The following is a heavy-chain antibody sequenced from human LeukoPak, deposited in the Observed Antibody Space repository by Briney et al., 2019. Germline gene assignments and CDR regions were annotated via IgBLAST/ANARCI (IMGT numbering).Heavy chain of an antibody. CDR2: IYYSGST. CDR1: GGSISSGGYY. CDR3: ASTLFDYGYYGDY. J-gene: IGHJ4*02. Sequence: PSETLSLTCTVSGGSISSGGYYWSWIRQHPGKGLEWIGYIYYSGSTYYNPSLKSRVTISVDTSKNQFSLKLSSVTAAATAVYYCASTLFDYGYYGDYWGQGTLVTVSS. D-gene: IGHD4-17*01. V-gene: IGHV4-31*03.